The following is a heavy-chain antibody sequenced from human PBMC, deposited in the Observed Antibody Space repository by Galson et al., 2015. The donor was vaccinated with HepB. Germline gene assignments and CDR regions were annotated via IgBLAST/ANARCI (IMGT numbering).Heavy chain of an antibody. CDR2: ISSSSSYI. D-gene: IGHD3-22*01. Sequence: PRLSCAASGFTFSSYSMNWVRQAPGKGLEWVSSISSSSSYIYYADSVKGRFTISRDNAKNSLYLQMNSLRAEDTAVYYCARDGDRITMIVVVIDYGMDVWGQGTTVTVSS. CDR3: ARDGDRITMIVVVIDYGMDV. CDR1: GFTFSSYS. J-gene: IGHJ6*02. V-gene: IGHV3-21*01.